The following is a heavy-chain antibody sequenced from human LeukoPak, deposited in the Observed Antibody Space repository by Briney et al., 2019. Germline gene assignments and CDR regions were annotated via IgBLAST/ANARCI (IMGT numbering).Heavy chain of an antibody. CDR3: AKEGRPGDYYYGMDV. CDR1: GFTFSSYA. CDR2: ISVGGGST. J-gene: IGHJ6*02. V-gene: IGHV3-23*01. Sequence: PGGSLRLSCAASGFTFSSYAMSWVRQAPGKGLEWVSTISVGGGSTYYADSVKGRFTISRDNSKNTLYLQANSLRAEDTAVYYCAKEGRPGDYYYGMDVWGQGTTVTVSS.